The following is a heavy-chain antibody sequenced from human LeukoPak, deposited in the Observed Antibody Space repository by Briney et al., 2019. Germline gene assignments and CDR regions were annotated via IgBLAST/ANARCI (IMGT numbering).Heavy chain of an antibody. V-gene: IGHV1-18*01. CDR1: GYTFTSYG. CDR2: ISAYNGNT. Sequence: ASVKVSCKASGYTFTSYGISWVRQAPGQGLEWMGWISAYNGNTNYAQKLQGRVTMTTDTSTSTAYMELRSLRSDDTAVYYCARDTPQYYYDSSGYCYGRSFDYWGQGTLVTVSS. D-gene: IGHD3-22*01. CDR3: ARDTPQYYYDSSGYCYGRSFDY. J-gene: IGHJ4*02.